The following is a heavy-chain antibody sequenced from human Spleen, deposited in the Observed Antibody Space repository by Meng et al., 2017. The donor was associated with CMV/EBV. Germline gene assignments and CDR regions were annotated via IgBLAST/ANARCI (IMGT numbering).Heavy chain of an antibody. CDR3: ARVPQLVPFDY. D-gene: IGHD6-13*01. CDR2: IYYSGST. J-gene: IGHJ4*02. CDR1: CGSTSSGQYY. Sequence: VVFNPAQPLAVSVNVSCGSTSSGQYYWSWIRQPPGKGLEWIGYIYYSGSTYYTPTLKSRVSISVYTSKNPFSLKLSSVTAADTAVYYCARVPQLVPFDYWGQGTLVTVSS. V-gene: IGHV4-30-4*08.